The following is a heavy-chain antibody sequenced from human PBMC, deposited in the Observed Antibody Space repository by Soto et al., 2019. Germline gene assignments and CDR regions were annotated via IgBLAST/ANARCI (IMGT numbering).Heavy chain of an antibody. V-gene: IGHV3-13*01. J-gene: IGHJ5*02. Sequence: EVQLVESGGGLVQPGGSLRLSCAASGFTFSAYDMHWVRQATGKGLEWVAAIGTQHDTYYPDSVKGRFTISRENANNSLYLQMNSLRAGDTAVYYCARQASYWHGGGGWLDPWGQGTLVIVSS. CDR2: IGTQHDT. CDR3: ARQASYWHGGGGWLDP. CDR1: GFTFSAYD. D-gene: IGHD2-8*02.